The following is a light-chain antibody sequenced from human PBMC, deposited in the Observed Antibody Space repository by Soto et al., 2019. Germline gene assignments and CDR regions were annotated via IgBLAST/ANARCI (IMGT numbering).Light chain of an antibody. V-gene: IGKV3-20*01. CDR1: QAIRSD. Sequence: EIVMTQSPVALSVSPGERATLSCRASQAIRSDLAWYQQKPGQAPRLLIYDASNRATGIPARFSGSGSGTDFTLTISGLEPEDSAVYYCQQYGNSRGTFGQGTKVDI. CDR3: QQYGNSRGT. J-gene: IGKJ1*01. CDR2: DAS.